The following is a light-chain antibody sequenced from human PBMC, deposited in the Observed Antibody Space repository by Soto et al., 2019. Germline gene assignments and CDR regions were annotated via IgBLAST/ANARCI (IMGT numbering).Light chain of an antibody. CDR3: QQYDSYPRT. Sequence: DIQMTQSPSTLSASVGDRVTITCRASQSISSWLAWYQQKPGQAPKVLIYKASSLESRVPSRFSGSGSGTEFNLTIARLQPDDFASYYWQQYDSYPRTFGEGTRVDIK. CDR1: QSISSW. CDR2: KAS. J-gene: IGKJ1*01. V-gene: IGKV1-5*03.